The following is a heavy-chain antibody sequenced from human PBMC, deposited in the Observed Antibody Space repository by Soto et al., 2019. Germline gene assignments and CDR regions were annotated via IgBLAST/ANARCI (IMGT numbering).Heavy chain of an antibody. Sequence: DVQLVESGGGLVQPGRSLRLSCAASGFTFDDYAMHWVRQAPGKGLEWVSGISWNSGSIGYADSVKGRFTISRDNAKNSLYLQMNSLRAEDTALYYCAKDEVPAAFAFDIWGQGTMVTVSS. CDR1: GFTFDDYA. CDR2: ISWNSGSI. J-gene: IGHJ3*02. CDR3: AKDEVPAAFAFDI. V-gene: IGHV3-9*01. D-gene: IGHD2-2*01.